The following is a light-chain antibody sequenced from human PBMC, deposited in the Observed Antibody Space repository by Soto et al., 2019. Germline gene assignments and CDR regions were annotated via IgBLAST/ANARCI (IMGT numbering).Light chain of an antibody. J-gene: IGKJ2*01. V-gene: IGKV3-15*01. CDR1: QSISTN. Sequence: EMVMTQSPATLSVSPGERATLSCRASQSISTNLAWYQQKPGQAPRLLTYGASTRATGVPARFSGSGFGTEFTLIISSLQSEDFAVYYCQQYNNWPPNTFGQGTKLEIK. CDR3: QQYNNWPPNT. CDR2: GAS.